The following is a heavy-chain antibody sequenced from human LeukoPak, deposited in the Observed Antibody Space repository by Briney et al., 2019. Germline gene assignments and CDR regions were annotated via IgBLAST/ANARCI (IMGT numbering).Heavy chain of an antibody. CDR3: ARVIAAAGSLRFDY. CDR2: ISGSGGST. J-gene: IGHJ4*02. Sequence: PGGSLRLSCAASGFTFSSYSMNWVRQAPGKGLEWVSAISGSGGSTYYADSVKGRFTISRDNSKSTLYLQMNSLRAEDTAVYYCARVIAAAGSLRFDYWGQGTLVTVSS. CDR1: GFTFSSYS. D-gene: IGHD6-13*01. V-gene: IGHV3-23*01.